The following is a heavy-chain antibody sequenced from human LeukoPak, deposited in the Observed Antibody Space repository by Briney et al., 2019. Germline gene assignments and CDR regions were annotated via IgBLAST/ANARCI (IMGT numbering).Heavy chain of an antibody. CDR1: GYTFTSYF. J-gene: IGHJ5*01. CDR2: INPSSGSI. CDR3: ARENPRVTTNKNWFDS. D-gene: IGHD4-17*01. V-gene: IGHV1-46*01. Sequence: GASVKVSCKASGYTFTSYFMHWVRQAPGQGLEWMGIINPSSGSISYAQKFQGRITVTRDTSTSTVYMELSSLRSEDTAVYYCARENPRVTTNKNWFDSWGLGTLVTVSS.